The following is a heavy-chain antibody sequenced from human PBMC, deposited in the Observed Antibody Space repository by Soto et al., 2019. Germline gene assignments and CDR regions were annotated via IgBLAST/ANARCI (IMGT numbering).Heavy chain of an antibody. CDR1: GFTFSSYS. CDR3: ARLYAQDRGAVAFEY. V-gene: IGHV3-21*01. Sequence: EVQLVESGGGLVKPGGSLRLSCAASGFTFSSYSMNWVRQAPGKGLELVSSISSSSSYIYYADSVKGRFTISRDNAKNALYLHMNSLRAEDTAVYYCARLYAQDRGAVAFEYWGQGYRVTVSS. J-gene: IGHJ4*02. D-gene: IGHD6-19*01. CDR2: ISSSSSYI.